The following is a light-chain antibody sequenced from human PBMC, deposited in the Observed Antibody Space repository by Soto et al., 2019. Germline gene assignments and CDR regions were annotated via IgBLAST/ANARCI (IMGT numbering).Light chain of an antibody. J-gene: IGKJ1*01. V-gene: IGKV1-39*01. CDR2: AAS. CDR3: QHNYSSPST. Sequence: DIQMTQSPSSLSASVGERVIITCRASLSISKYVNWYQHKPGKGPKLLIYAASSLQSGVPSRFSGSGSGTDVTLTISSLQPEDVATDDCQHNYSSPSTFGQGTKVDSK. CDR1: LSISKY.